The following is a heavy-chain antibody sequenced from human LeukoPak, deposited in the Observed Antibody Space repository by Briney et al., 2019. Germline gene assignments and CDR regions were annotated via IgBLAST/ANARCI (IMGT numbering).Heavy chain of an antibody. D-gene: IGHD2-2*01. J-gene: IGHJ4*02. Sequence: ASVKVSCKASGYTFTSYGISWVRQAPGQGLEWMGWISAYNGNTNYAQKLQGRITMTTDTSTSTAYMEPRSLRSDDTAVYYCARGYAASCSSTTCPYFDYWGQGTLVTVSS. V-gene: IGHV1-18*01. CDR2: ISAYNGNT. CDR1: GYTFTSYG. CDR3: ARGYAASCSSTTCPYFDY.